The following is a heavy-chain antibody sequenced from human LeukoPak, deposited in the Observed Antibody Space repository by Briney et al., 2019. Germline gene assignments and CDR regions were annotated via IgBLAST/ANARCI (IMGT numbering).Heavy chain of an antibody. CDR1: GGSISSYY. V-gene: IGHV4-59*01. CDR2: IYYSGST. Sequence: SETLSLTCTVSGGSISSYYWSWVRQPPGKGLEWIGYIYYSGSTNYNPSLKSRVTISVDTSKNQFSLKLSSVTAVDTAVYYCAGASYDSSGVHWGQGTLVTVSS. CDR3: AGASYDSSGVH. D-gene: IGHD3-22*01. J-gene: IGHJ4*02.